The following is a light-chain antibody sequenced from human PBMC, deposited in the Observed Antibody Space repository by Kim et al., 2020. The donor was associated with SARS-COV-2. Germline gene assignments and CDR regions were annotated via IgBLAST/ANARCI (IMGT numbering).Light chain of an antibody. V-gene: IGKV1-5*03. CDR2: DAS. CDR1: QSVIRW. CDR3: QQYHTYAT. J-gene: IGKJ4*01. Sequence: DIQMTQSPSTLSASVGDRVTITCRASQSVIRWLAWYQQKPGKAPKTLIYDASNLESGVPSRFSGSGSGTEFPLTISSLQPDDFATYYCQQYHTYATFGGGTKVDIK.